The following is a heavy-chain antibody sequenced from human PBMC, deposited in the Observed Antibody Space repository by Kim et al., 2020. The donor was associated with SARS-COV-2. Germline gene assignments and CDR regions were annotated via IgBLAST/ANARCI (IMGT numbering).Heavy chain of an antibody. CDR2: ISSSGRSK. Sequence: GGSLRLSCAASDFTFSDYNMNWVRRAPGRGLEWVSSISSSGRSKYYADSLKGRFTISRDNAKKSLFLQMNNLRADDTAVYYCTRDHGLKANAFDVWGQGTMITAS. J-gene: IGHJ3*01. CDR1: DFTFSDYN. V-gene: IGHV3-21*01. CDR3: TRDHGLKANAFDV.